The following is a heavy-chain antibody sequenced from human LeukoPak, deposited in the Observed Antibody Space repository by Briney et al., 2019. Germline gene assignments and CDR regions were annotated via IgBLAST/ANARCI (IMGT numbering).Heavy chain of an antibody. Sequence: GGSLRPSCAASGFTLSSYAMSWVRQAPGKGLEWVSAIRNNDVITYYTDSVKGRFTISRDNSRNTLYLQMNSLRAEDTALCYCAKAHSGSYYSGTNWGQGTLVTVSS. CDR2: IRNNDVIT. V-gene: IGHV3-23*01. CDR3: AKAHSGSYYSGTN. D-gene: IGHD1-26*01. CDR1: GFTLSSYA. J-gene: IGHJ4*02.